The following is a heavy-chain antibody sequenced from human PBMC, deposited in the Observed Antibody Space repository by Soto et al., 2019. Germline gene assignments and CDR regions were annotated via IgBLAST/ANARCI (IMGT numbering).Heavy chain of an antibody. CDR3: ARADDSSGPFDY. V-gene: IGHV3-30-3*01. CDR1: GFTFSSYA. D-gene: IGHD3-22*01. CDR2: ISYDGSNK. Sequence: QVQLVESGGGVVQPGRSLRLSCAASGFTFSSYAMHWVRQAPGKGLEWVAVISYDGSNKYYADSVKGRFTISRDNSKNTLYLQMNSRRAEDTAVYYCARADDSSGPFDYWGQGTLVTVSS. J-gene: IGHJ4*02.